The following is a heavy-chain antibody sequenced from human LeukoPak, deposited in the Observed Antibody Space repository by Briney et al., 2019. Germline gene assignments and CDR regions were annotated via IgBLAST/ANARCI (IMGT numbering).Heavy chain of an antibody. D-gene: IGHD3-9*01. Sequence: GSLRLSCAASGFTFSSYGMHWVRQAPGKGLEWVAVISYDGSNKYYADSVKGRFTISRDNSKNTLYLQMNSLRAEDTAVYYCAKGESDFDWLPHTIPFDYWGQGTLVTVSS. V-gene: IGHV3-30*18. CDR3: AKGESDFDWLPHTIPFDY. J-gene: IGHJ4*02. CDR1: GFTFSSYG. CDR2: ISYDGSNK.